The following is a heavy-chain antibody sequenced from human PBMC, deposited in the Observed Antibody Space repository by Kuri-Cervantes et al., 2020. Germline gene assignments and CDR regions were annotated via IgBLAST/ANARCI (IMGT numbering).Heavy chain of an antibody. Sequence: ASVKVSCKASGYTFTSYAMHWVRQAPGRRLEWMGWINAGNGNTKYSQKFQGRVTITRDTSASTAYMELSSLRSEDTAVYYCAREGIAVAWYAYYYYGMDVWGQGTTVTVSS. V-gene: IGHV1-3*01. J-gene: IGHJ6*02. CDR3: AREGIAVAWYAYYYYGMDV. D-gene: IGHD6-19*01. CDR2: INAGNGNT. CDR1: GYTFTSYA.